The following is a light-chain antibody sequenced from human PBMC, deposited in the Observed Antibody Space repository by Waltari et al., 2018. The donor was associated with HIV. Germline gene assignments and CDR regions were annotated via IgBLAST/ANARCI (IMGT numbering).Light chain of an antibody. CDR2: TNN. CDR3: AAWDDSLSGVV. CDR1: SSNIGTNP. J-gene: IGLJ2*01. Sequence: QSVMTQPPSASGTPGQSVTISCSGSSSNIGTNPVTWYQQLPGTAPKLLIYTNNQRPSGVPDRFSGSRSGTSASLAISGLQSEDEADYYCAAWDDSLSGVVFGGGTKLTVL. V-gene: IGLV1-44*01.